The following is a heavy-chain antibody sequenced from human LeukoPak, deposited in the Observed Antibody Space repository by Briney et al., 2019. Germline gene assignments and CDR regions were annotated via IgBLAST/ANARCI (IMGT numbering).Heavy chain of an antibody. J-gene: IGHJ6*02. Sequence: ASVKVSCKASGYTFTGYFMHWVRQAPGQGLEWMGWINPNSGGTNYAQKFQGRVTMTRDTSISTAYMELSSLSSDDTAVYYCAREVLAKNYGIDVWGQGTTVTVSS. D-gene: IGHD2-8*02. V-gene: IGHV1-2*02. CDR3: AREVLAKNYGIDV. CDR2: INPNSGGT. CDR1: GYTFTGYF.